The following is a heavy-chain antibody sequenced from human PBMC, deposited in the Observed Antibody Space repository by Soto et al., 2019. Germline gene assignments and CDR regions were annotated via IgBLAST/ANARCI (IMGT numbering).Heavy chain of an antibody. D-gene: IGHD3-22*01. V-gene: IGHV1-69*02. CDR1: GGTFSSYT. CDR3: ASRPAYYDSSGYYSPSGVDY. J-gene: IGHJ4*02. Sequence: SVKVSCKASGGTFSSYTISWVRQAPGQGLEWMGTIIPILGIANYAQKFQGRVTITADKSTSTAYMELSSLRSEDTAVYYCASRPAYYDSSGYYSPSGVDYWGQGTLVTVSS. CDR2: IIPILGIA.